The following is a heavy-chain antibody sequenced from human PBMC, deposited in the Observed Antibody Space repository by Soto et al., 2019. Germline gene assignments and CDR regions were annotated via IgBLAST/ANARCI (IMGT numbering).Heavy chain of an antibody. CDR1: GGTFSSYA. Sequence: SVKVSCKASGGTFSSYAISWVRQAPGQGLEWMGGIIPIFGTANYAQKFQGRVTITADKSTSTAYMELSSLRSEDTAVYYCASNQVATRVMMTYYYYGMDVWGQGTTVTVSS. J-gene: IGHJ6*02. CDR2: IIPIFGTA. V-gene: IGHV1-69*06. CDR3: ASNQVATRVMMTYYYYGMDV. D-gene: IGHD2-21*02.